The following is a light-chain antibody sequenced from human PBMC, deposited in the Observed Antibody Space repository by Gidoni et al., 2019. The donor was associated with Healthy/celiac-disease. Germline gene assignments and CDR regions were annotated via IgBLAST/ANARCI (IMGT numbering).Light chain of an antibody. CDR1: QSDLYRSNNKNY. Sequence: IVLTQSPASLAVSLGERATINCKSSQSDLYRSNNKNYLAWYQQKPGQPPKLLIYWASTRESGVPDRFSGSGSGTDFTLTISSLQAEDVALYYCQQYYSTPLTFGGGTKVEIK. V-gene: IGKV4-1*01. J-gene: IGKJ4*01. CDR3: QQYYSTPLT. CDR2: WAS.